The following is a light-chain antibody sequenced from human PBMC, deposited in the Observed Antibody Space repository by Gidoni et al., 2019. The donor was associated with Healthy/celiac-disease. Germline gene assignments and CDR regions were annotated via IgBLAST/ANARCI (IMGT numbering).Light chain of an antibody. V-gene: IGKV1-33*01. CDR3: QQYGNLPLT. J-gene: IGKJ4*01. CDR2: DAS. CDR1: QDISNY. Sequence: DIQMTQSPSSLSASVGDRVTITCQASQDISNYLNWYQQKPGKAPKLLIYDASDLETGVPSTFSGSGSGTDFTFTISSLQPEDIAIYYCQQYGNLPLTFGGGTKVEIK.